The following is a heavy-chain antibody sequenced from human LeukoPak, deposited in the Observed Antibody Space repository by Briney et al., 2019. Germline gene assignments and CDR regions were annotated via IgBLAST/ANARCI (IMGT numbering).Heavy chain of an antibody. J-gene: IGHJ4*02. CDR1: GYTFTSYG. D-gene: IGHD3-10*01. Sequence: ASVKVSCKASGYTFTSYGISWVRQAPGQGLEWMGWISAYNGNTNYAQKLQGRVTMTTDTSTSTAYMELRSLRSDDTAVYYCARGPPYYYGSGNNIPPDYWGQGTLVTVSS. V-gene: IGHV1-18*01. CDR3: ARGPPYYYGSGNNIPPDY. CDR2: ISAYNGNT.